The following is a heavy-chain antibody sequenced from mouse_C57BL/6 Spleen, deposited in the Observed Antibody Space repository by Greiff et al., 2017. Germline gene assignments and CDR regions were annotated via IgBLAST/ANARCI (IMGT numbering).Heavy chain of an antibody. CDR2: IYPGSGST. D-gene: IGHD1-1*01. CDR1: GYTFTSYW. CDR3: AREGITHLRYFDV. J-gene: IGHJ1*03. V-gene: IGHV1-55*01. Sequence: VKLQQPGAELVKPGASVKLSCKASGYTFTSYWITWVKQRPGQGLEWIGDIYPGSGSTNYNEKFKSKATLTVDTSSSTAYMQLSSLTSEDSAVYYCAREGITHLRYFDVWGTGTTVTVSS.